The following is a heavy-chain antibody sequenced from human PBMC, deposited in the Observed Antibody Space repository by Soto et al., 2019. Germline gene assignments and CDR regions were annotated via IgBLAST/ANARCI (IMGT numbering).Heavy chain of an antibody. CDR2: IATGNGNT. D-gene: IGHD2-21*01. V-gene: IGHV1-3*04. CDR1: GYTFTDYA. J-gene: IGHJ4*02. CDR3: AKGARMWTPDY. Sequence: GASVKVSCKTSGYTFTDYAIYWVRQAPGQRLEWMAWIATGNGNTKFSQKFQGRVTITRDTSATTAYMELTSLRSEDTAVYYCAKGARMWTPDYWGQGTLVTVSS.